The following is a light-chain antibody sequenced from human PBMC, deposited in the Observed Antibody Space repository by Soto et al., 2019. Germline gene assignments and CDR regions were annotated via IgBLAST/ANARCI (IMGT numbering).Light chain of an antibody. Sequence: DVVMTQSPLSLPVTLGQPASISCRSNQSLVHSDGIAYFSWFQQRPGRSPRRLIYKVSNRDSGVPAGFSGSGSGTDFALKISRVEAEDVGVYYCLQGTHWPITFGQGTRLEI. J-gene: IGKJ5*01. CDR1: QSLVHSDGIAY. V-gene: IGKV2-30*02. CDR2: KVS. CDR3: LQGTHWPIT.